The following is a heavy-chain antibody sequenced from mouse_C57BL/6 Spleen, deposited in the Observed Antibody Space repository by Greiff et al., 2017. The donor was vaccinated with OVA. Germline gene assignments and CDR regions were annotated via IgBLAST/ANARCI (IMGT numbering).Heavy chain of an antibody. CDR1: GYTFTSYW. CDR3: ARTMGTTGFHVDY. Sequence: QVQLQQPGAELVRPGSSVKLSCKASGYTFTSYWMDWVKQRPGQGLEWIGNIYPSDSDTNYNQKFKDKATLTVDTSSSTASMKLSSLTSEDSAVYDCARTMGTTGFHVDYWGQGTTLTVSS. J-gene: IGHJ2*01. D-gene: IGHD2-14*01. CDR2: IYPSDSDT. V-gene: IGHV1-61*01.